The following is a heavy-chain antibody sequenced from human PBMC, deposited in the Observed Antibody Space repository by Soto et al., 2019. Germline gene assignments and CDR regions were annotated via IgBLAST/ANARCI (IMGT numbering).Heavy chain of an antibody. CDR3: ASIYYDILTGYYPAYYYYGMDV. CDR1: GGTFSSYA. Sequence: QVQLVQSGAEVKKPGSSVKVSCKASGGTFSSYAISWVRQAPGQGLEWMGGIIPIFGTANYAQKFQGRVTITADESTSTAYLELSSLRSEDTAVYYCASIYYDILTGYYPAYYYYGMDVWGQGTTVTVSS. CDR2: IIPIFGTA. D-gene: IGHD3-9*01. J-gene: IGHJ6*02. V-gene: IGHV1-69*01.